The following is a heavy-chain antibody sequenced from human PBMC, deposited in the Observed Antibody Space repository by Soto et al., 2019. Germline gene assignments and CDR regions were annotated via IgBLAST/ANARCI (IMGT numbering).Heavy chain of an antibody. Sequence: ASVKVSCKVSGYTLTELSMHWVRQAPGKGLEWMGGFDPEDGETIYAQKFQGRVTMTEDTSTDTAYMELRSLRSDDTAVYYCARDHPRGNSGLNWFDPWGQGTLVTVSS. J-gene: IGHJ5*02. D-gene: IGHD5-12*01. V-gene: IGHV1-24*01. CDR2: FDPEDGET. CDR1: GYTLTELS. CDR3: ARDHPRGNSGLNWFDP.